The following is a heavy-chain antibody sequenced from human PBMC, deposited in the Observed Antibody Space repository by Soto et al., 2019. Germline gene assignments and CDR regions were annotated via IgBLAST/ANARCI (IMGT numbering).Heavy chain of an antibody. CDR1: GGSVSSRSYF. D-gene: IGHD2-15*01. Sequence: QLQLQESCPGLVKPSETLSLSCTVSGGSVSSRSYFWGWFRQPPGKGLEWIVFMSYSGNTYYNPSRKSRVNISVDTSKDQFALRLTAATDADTAVYYCARQDNNLAPIGQGSFDTWGQGTLVTVSS. J-gene: IGHJ4*02. CDR2: MSYSGNT. CDR3: ARQDNNLAPIGQGSFDT. V-gene: IGHV4-39*01.